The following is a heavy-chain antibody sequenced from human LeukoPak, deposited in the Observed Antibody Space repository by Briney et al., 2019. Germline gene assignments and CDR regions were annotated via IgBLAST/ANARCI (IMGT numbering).Heavy chain of an antibody. CDR1: GYSISGGYH. J-gene: IGHJ4*02. V-gene: IGHV4-38-2*02. CDR3: AREGSGCYYRAPFDY. D-gene: IGHD3-10*01. CDR2: VYHSGST. Sequence: SETLSLTCVVSGYSISGGYHWGWIRQPPGEGLEWIGSVYHSGSTNYNPSLKSRVTISVDTSKNQFSLKLSSVTAADTAVYYCAREGSGCYYRAPFDYWGQGTLVTVSS.